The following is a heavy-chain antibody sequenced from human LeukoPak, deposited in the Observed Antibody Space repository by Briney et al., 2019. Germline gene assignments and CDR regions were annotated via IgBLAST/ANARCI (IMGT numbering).Heavy chain of an antibody. CDR1: GFTFSSYG. J-gene: IGHJ6*02. Sequence: GGSLRLSCAASGFTFSSYGMHWVRQAPGKGLEWVAVIWYDGSNKYYADSVKGRFTISRDNSKNTLYLQMNSLRAEDTAVYYCARQGGIGATIWALSRTRLGYYGMDVWGQGTTVTVSS. CDR2: IWYDGSNK. CDR3: ARQGGIGATIWALSRTRLGYYGMDV. V-gene: IGHV3-33*01. D-gene: IGHD5-12*01.